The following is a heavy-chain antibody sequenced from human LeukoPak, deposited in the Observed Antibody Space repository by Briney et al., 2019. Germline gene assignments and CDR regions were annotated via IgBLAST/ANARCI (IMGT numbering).Heavy chain of an antibody. CDR3: ARDRRLRFLEWLPPSFDY. CDR2: INPSGGST. Sequence: ASVKVSCKASGHTFTGYYMHWVRQAPGQGLEWMGIINPSGGSTSYAQKFQGRVTMTRDMSTSTAYMELSSLRAEDTAVYYCARDRRLRFLEWLPPSFDYWGQGTLVTVSS. J-gene: IGHJ4*02. V-gene: IGHV1-46*01. CDR1: GHTFTGYY. D-gene: IGHD3-3*01.